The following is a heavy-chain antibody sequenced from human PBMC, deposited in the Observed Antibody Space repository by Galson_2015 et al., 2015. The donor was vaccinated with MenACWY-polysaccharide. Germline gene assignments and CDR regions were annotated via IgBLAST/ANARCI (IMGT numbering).Heavy chain of an antibody. CDR1: GYSIRNGYF. V-gene: IGHV4-38-2*01. J-gene: IGHJ4*02. Sequence: SETLSLTCAVSGYSIRNGYFWGWIRQPPGKGLEWIASIFHSGTTYYNPSLKSRVTISVDTSENQFSLKLSSVTAADTAVYYCARVEKYSGSFYILYWGQGTLVTVSS. CDR2: IFHSGTT. D-gene: IGHD1-26*01. CDR3: ARVEKYSGSFYILY.